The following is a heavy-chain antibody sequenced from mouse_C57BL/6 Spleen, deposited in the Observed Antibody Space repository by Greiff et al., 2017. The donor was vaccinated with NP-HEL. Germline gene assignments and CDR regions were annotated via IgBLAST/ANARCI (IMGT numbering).Heavy chain of an antibody. CDR3: ARSGDNWYFDV. V-gene: IGHV1-80*01. CDR1: GYAFSSYW. Sequence: QVQLQQSGAELVKPGASVKISCKASGYAFSSYWMNWVKQRPGKGLEWIGQIYPGDGDTNYNGKFKGKATLTADKSSITAYMQLSSLTSEDSAVYFCARSGDNWYFDVWGTGTTVTVSS. J-gene: IGHJ1*03. D-gene: IGHD3-3*01. CDR2: IYPGDGDT.